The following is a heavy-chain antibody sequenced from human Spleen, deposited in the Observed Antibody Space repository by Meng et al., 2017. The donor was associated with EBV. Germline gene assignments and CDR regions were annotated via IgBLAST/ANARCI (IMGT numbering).Heavy chain of an antibody. D-gene: IGHD2-2*01. J-gene: IGHJ4*02. V-gene: IGHV1-69*01. CDR2: IIPMFRTA. CDR3: ARSYCSTSSCYVAGEQKYYFDY. CDR1: GGTFSSYD. Sequence: QGQLVQAGAGVKKPGSPVRVSCKASGGTFSSYDISWVRQAPGQGLEWMGGIIPMFRTAKYAQKFQGRVTITADESTNTAYMELSSLRSDDTAVYYCARSYCSTSSCYVAGEQKYYFDYWGQGTLVTVSS.